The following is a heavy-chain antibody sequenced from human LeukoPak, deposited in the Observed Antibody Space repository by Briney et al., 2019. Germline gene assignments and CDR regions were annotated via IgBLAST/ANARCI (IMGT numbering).Heavy chain of an antibody. CDR1: GGTFSSYA. D-gene: IGHD2-2*02. CDR2: IIPILGIA. CDR3: ARDPSDCSSTSCYNNWFDP. Sequence: GASVKVSCKASGGTFSSYAISRVRQAPGQGLEWMGRIIPILGIANYAQKFQGRVTITADKSTSTAYMELSSLRSEDTAVYYCARDPSDCSSTSCYNNWFDPWGQGTLVTVSS. J-gene: IGHJ5*02. V-gene: IGHV1-69*04.